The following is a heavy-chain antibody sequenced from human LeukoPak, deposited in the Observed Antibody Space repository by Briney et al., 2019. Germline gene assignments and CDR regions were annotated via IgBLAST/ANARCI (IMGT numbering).Heavy chain of an antibody. CDR1: GYSISSSNW. CDR2: IYYSGST. D-gene: IGHD6-19*01. CDR3: ARRAVAAADAFDI. V-gene: IGHV4-28*01. J-gene: IGHJ3*02. Sequence: SETLSLTCAVSGYSISSSNWWGWIRQPPGKGLEWIGYIYYSGSTNYNPSLKSRVTMSVDTSKNQFSLKLSSVTAADTAVYYCARRAVAAADAFDIWGQGTMVTVSS.